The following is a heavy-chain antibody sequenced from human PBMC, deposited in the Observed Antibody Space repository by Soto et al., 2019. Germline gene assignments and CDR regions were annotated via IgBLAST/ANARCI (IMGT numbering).Heavy chain of an antibody. J-gene: IGHJ5*02. CDR3: ARALGYCSSTSCYTGYNWFDP. CDR2: TSYTGNT. Sequence: PSETLSLTCVVSGGSITSYHWSWIRQFPGKGLEWIAYTSYTGNTNYNPSLQSRVTISMDTSKNQLSLKLTSVTAADTAVYYCARALGYCSSTSCYTGYNWFDPWGQGTLVTVSS. V-gene: IGHV4-59*12. D-gene: IGHD2-2*02. CDR1: GGSITSYH.